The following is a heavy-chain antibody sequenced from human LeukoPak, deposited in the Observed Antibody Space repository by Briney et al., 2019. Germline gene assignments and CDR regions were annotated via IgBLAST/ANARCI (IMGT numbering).Heavy chain of an antibody. Sequence: PSETLSLTCTVSGYSISSGYYWGWIRQPPGKGLEWIGSIYHSGSTYYNPSLKGRVTISVDTSKNQFSLKLSSVTAADTAVYYCARDPYPDSSGYYYEITDYWGQGTLVTVSS. D-gene: IGHD3-22*01. J-gene: IGHJ4*02. CDR3: ARDPYPDSSGYYYEITDY. CDR2: IYHSGST. V-gene: IGHV4-38-2*02. CDR1: GYSISSGYY.